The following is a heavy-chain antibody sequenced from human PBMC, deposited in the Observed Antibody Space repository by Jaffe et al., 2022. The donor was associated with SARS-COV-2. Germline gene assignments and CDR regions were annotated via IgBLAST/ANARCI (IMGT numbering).Heavy chain of an antibody. V-gene: IGHV5-51*01. CDR1: GYSFTSYW. CDR3: AITHVYSSSWDPPYNWFDP. Sequence: EVQLVQSGAEVKKPGESLKISCKGSGYSFTSYWIGWVRQMPGKGLEWMGIIYPGDSDTRYSPSFQGQVTISADKSISTAYLQWSSLKASDTAMYYCAITHVYSSSWDPPYNWFDPWGQGTLVTVSS. CDR2: IYPGDSDT. D-gene: IGHD6-13*01. J-gene: IGHJ5*02.